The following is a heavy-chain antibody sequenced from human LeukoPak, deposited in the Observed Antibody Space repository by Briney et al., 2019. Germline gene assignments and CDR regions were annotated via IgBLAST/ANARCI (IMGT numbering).Heavy chain of an antibody. Sequence: GGSLRLSCAASGFTFSGSAMHWVRQASGKGLEWVGRIRSKANSYATAYAASVKGRFTISRDDSKNTAYLQMNSLKTEDTAVYYCTFVWDNWNYFGQPGSFDYWGQGTLVTVSS. CDR1: GFTFSGSA. CDR2: IRSKANSYAT. CDR3: TFVWDNWNYFGQPGSFDY. J-gene: IGHJ4*02. V-gene: IGHV3-73*01. D-gene: IGHD1-7*01.